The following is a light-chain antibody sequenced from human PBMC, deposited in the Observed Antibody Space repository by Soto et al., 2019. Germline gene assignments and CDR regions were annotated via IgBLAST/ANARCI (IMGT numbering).Light chain of an antibody. Sequence: DIQMTQSPSTLSASVGDRVTITCRASQSISSWLAWYQQKPGKAPNLLIYKASSLESGVPSRFGGSGSGTEFTLTISSLQPDDFATYYCQQYNSYSWTFGQGTKVEIK. CDR3: QQYNSYSWT. J-gene: IGKJ1*01. CDR1: QSISSW. V-gene: IGKV1-5*03. CDR2: KAS.